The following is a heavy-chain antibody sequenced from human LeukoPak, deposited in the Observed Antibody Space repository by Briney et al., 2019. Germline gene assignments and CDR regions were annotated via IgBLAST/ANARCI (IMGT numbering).Heavy chain of an antibody. CDR2: IIPIFGTA. CDR1: GGTFSSYA. Sequence: GASVKVSCKASGGTFSSYAISWVRQAPGQGLEWMGGIIPIFGTANYAQKFQGRVTITTDESTSTAYMELRSLRSDDTAVYYCAKDRIAAAGRFDYWGQGTLVTVSS. CDR3: AKDRIAAAGRFDY. J-gene: IGHJ4*02. V-gene: IGHV1-69*05. D-gene: IGHD6-13*01.